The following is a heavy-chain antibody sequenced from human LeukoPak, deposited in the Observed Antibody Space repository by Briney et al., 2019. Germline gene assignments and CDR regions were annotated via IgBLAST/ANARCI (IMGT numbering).Heavy chain of an antibody. Sequence: SETLSLTCTVSGGSISSGGYYWSWIRQHPGKGLEWIGYIYYSGSTYYNPSLKSRVTISVDTSKNQFSLKLSSVTAADTAVYYCARDGAGVATIQGFDYWGQGTLVTVSS. J-gene: IGHJ4*02. D-gene: IGHD2-15*01. CDR2: IYYSGST. V-gene: IGHV4-31*03. CDR3: ARDGAGVATIQGFDY. CDR1: GGSISSGGYY.